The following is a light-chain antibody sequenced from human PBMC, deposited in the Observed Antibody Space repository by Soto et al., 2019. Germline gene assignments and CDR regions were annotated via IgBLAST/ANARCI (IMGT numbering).Light chain of an antibody. CDR2: GAS. J-gene: IGKJ1*01. CDR3: QQYDNWWT. CDR1: QSVGSN. V-gene: IGKV3-15*01. Sequence: EILMTQSPATLSVSPGERATLSCRASQSVGSNLAWYQQKPGQAPRLLIYGASTRATGIPARFSGSGSGTEFTLTISSLQSEDFAVYYCQQYDNWWTFGQGTKVEIK.